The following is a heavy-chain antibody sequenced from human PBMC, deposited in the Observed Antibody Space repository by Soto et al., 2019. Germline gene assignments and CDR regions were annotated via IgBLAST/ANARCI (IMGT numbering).Heavy chain of an antibody. CDR3: ARRRYIVVVPAAMGDAFHI. CDR2: IYYSGST. Sequence: PSETLSLTCTVSGGSISSSSYYWGWIRQPPGKGLEWIGSIYYSGSTYYNPSLKSRVTISVDTSKNQFSLKLSSVTAADTAVYYCARRRYIVVVPAAMGDAFHIWGQGTMVTVPS. J-gene: IGHJ3*02. D-gene: IGHD2-2*01. CDR1: GGSISSSSYY. V-gene: IGHV4-39*01.